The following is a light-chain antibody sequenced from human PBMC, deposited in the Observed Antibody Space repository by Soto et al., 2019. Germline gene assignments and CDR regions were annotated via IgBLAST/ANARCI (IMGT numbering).Light chain of an antibody. CDR3: APYESAASGA. CDR2: GAF. Sequence: EIVLTQSPGTLSLSPGERATLSCRASQSVSSRNLAWYQQKPGQAPRLLIYGAFSRDTGIPDRFSGGGSGTDFTLTISSREPEDCAVYYCAPYESAASGAFGQGTKV. V-gene: IGKV3-20*01. CDR1: QSVSSRN. J-gene: IGKJ1*01.